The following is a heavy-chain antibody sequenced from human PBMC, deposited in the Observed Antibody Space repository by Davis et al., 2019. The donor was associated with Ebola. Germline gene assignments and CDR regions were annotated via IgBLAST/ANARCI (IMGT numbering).Heavy chain of an antibody. CDR2: TYYSSKWYK. J-gene: IGHJ4*02. Sequence: PSETLSLTCDISGDSVSSNSGAWNWFRQSPSKGLEWLGRTYYSSKWYKDYEVSVKSRITINLDTSKNQFSLHLNSVTPGDTAVYYCARGWLRTGFDYWGQGTLVTVSS. D-gene: IGHD3/OR15-3a*01. CDR3: ARGWLRTGFDY. CDR1: GDSVSSNSGA. V-gene: IGHV6-1*01.